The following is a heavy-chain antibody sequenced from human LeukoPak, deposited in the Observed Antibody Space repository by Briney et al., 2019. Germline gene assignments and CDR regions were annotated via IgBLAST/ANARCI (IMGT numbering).Heavy chain of an antibody. CDR2: TYYRSKWYN. V-gene: IGHV6-1*01. J-gene: IGHJ6*03. Sequence: SQTLSLTCAISGDSVSSNSAAWNWIRQSPSRGLEWLGRTYYRSKWYNDYAVSVKSRITINPDTSKNQFSLQPNSVTPEDTAVYYCARDVVVVAATLGYYYYMDVWGKGTTVTVSS. CDR1: GDSVSSNSAA. D-gene: IGHD2-15*01. CDR3: ARDVVVVAATLGYYYYMDV.